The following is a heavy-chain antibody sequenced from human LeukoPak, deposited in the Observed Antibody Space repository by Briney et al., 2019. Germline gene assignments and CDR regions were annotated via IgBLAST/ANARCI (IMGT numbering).Heavy chain of an antibody. CDR1: GVSINSYY. V-gene: IGHV4-4*09. Sequence: SETLSLTCTVSGVSINSYYWIWVRQPPGKGLEWVGYTPTSGSTYYNPSRKSRVTMSGDTYKNQSTLRRTSGAAADTAVYYCARRAAADTHPPYSSYYYMDVWGKGTTVTVSS. CDR2: TPTSGST. J-gene: IGHJ6*03. D-gene: IGHD6-13*01. CDR3: ARRAAADTHPPYSSYYYMDV.